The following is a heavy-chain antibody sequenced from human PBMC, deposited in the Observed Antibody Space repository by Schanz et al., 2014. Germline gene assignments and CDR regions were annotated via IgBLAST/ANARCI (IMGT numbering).Heavy chain of an antibody. D-gene: IGHD3-10*01. CDR2: MNPNSGDT. J-gene: IGHJ6*03. CDR1: GYTFTNFF. V-gene: IGHV1-8*02. Sequence: QVHLVQSGAEVHKPGASLKISCKASGYTFTNFFLHWVRQAPGQGLEWMGWMNPNSGDTGYPRKFQDRVTMTRNPSISTAYMELNSLTSEDTAVYYCARVSMEFERGKSYYYYMDVWGRGTTVTVSS. CDR3: ARVSMEFERGKSYYYYMDV.